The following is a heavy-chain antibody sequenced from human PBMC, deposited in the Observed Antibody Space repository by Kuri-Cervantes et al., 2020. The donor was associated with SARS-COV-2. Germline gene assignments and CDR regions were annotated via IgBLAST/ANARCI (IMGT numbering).Heavy chain of an antibody. D-gene: IGHD2-2*01. CDR2: IKQDGSEK. J-gene: IGHJ4*02. CDR1: GFTFSSYW. V-gene: IGHV3-7*01. Sequence: GTLSLTCAASGFTFSSYWMSWVRQAPGKGLEWVANIKQDGSEKYYVDSVKGRFTISRDNAKNSLYLQMNSLRAEDTAVYYCARDSPEDIVVGPVAMEPYYFDYWGQGTLVTVSS. CDR3: ARDSPEDIVVGPVAMEPYYFDY.